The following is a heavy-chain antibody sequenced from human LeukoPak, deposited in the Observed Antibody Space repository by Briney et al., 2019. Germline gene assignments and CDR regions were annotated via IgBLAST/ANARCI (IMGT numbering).Heavy chain of an antibody. J-gene: IGHJ6*03. CDR2: IIPIFGTA. V-gene: IGHV1-69*13. CDR1: GETFTGYG. D-gene: IGHD6-6*01. Sequence: ASVKVSCEVSGETFTGYGISWVRQAPGQGLEWMGGIIPIFGTANYAQKFHGGATFTENESKSTAYMELGGLRSEDTVVYYGARDSSSSNYYYYYYMDVWGKGTTVTVS. CDR3: ARDSSSSNYYYYYYMDV.